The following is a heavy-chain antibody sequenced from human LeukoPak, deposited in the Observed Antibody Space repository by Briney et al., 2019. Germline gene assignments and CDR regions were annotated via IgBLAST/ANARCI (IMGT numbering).Heavy chain of an antibody. D-gene: IGHD5-18*01. J-gene: IGHJ3*02. CDR2: ISYDGSNK. CDR3: ARVGVDTAFDI. CDR1: GFTFSSYA. V-gene: IGHV3-30-3*01. Sequence: GGSLRLSCAASGFTFSSYAMHWVRQAPGKGLEWVAVISYDGSNKYYADSVKGRFTISRDNSKNTLYLQMNSLRAEDTAVYYCARVGVDTAFDIWGQGTMVTVSS.